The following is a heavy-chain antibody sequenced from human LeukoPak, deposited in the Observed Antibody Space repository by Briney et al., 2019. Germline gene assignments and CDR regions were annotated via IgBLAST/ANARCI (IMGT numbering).Heavy chain of an antibody. Sequence: GGSLRLSCAASGFTFSGSAMHWVRQASGKGLEWVGRIRSKANSYATAYAASVKGTFTISRDDSKNTAYLQMNSLKTEDTAVYYCTRPYYGENYYYGMDVWGQGTTVTVSS. CDR1: GFTFSGSA. CDR3: TRPYYGENYYYGMDV. D-gene: IGHD4-17*01. V-gene: IGHV3-73*01. J-gene: IGHJ6*02. CDR2: IRSKANSYAT.